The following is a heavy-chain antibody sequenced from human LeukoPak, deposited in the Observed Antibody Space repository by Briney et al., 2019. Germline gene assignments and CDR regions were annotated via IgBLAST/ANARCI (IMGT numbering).Heavy chain of an antibody. V-gene: IGHV3-48*01. J-gene: IGHJ4*02. Sequence: PGGPLRLSCAASGFTFSDYSMNWVRQAPGKGLEWISYIGIDSGNTNYADSVKGRFTISGDKAKTSLYLQMNSLRVEDTAVYYCARDYKYAFDNWGQGTLVTVSS. CDR2: IGIDSGNT. CDR3: ARDYKYAFDN. CDR1: GFTFSDYS. D-gene: IGHD5-24*01.